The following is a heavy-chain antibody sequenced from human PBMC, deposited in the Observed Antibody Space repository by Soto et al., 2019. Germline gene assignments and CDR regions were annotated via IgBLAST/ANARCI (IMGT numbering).Heavy chain of an antibody. V-gene: IGHV1-8*01. Sequence: VQLVQSGAEVKKPGASVKVSCKASGYTFTSYDINWVRQATGQGLEWMGWMNTNSGNTGYAQKFQGRVTMTRNTAIRTGYMEMSSLRAEDTAVYYWARVPRLAWFDPWGQGPLVTVSS. CDR1: GYTFTSYD. D-gene: IGHD3-16*01. CDR3: ARVPRLAWFDP. J-gene: IGHJ5*02. CDR2: MNTNSGNT.